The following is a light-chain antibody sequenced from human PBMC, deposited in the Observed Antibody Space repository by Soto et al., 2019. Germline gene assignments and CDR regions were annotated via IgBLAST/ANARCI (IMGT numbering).Light chain of an antibody. CDR1: SSNIGAGYD. CDR3: QSYDSSLSAV. CDR2: GNS. J-gene: IGLJ2*01. Sequence: QSVLTQPPSVXXAXXXXXTISCTGSSSNIGAGYDVHWYQQLPGTAPKLLIYGNSNRPSGVPDRFSGSKSGTSASLAITGLQAEDEADYYCQSYDSSLSAVFGGGTKLTVL. V-gene: IGLV1-40*01.